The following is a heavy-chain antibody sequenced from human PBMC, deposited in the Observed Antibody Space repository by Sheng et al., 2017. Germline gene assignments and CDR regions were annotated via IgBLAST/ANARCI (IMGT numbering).Heavy chain of an antibody. CDR2: IYTSGST. CDR3: ARVSHYYVSWSPRGYGMDV. CDR1: GGSISSYY. Sequence: QVQLQESGPGLVKPSETLSLTCTVSGGSISSYYWSWIRQPAGKGLEWIGRIYTSGSTNYNPSLKSRVTMSVDTSKNQFSLKLSSVTAADTAVYYCARVSHYYVSWSPRGYGMDVWGQGTTVTVSS. V-gene: IGHV4-4*07. D-gene: IGHD3-10*01. J-gene: IGHJ6*02.